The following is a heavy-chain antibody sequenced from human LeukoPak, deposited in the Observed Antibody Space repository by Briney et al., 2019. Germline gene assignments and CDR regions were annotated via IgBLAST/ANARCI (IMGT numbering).Heavy chain of an antibody. D-gene: IGHD3-10*01. V-gene: IGHV1-18*01. CDR2: ISAYNGNT. J-gene: IGHJ5*02. CDR3: ARANMVRGVGSFFDRNWFDP. Sequence: ASVKLSCKASGYTFTSYGISWVRQAPGQGLEWMGWISAYNGNTNYVQKLQGRVTMTTDTSTSTAYMELRSLRSDDTAVYYCARANMVRGVGSFFDRNWFDPWGQGTLVTVSS. CDR1: GYTFTSYG.